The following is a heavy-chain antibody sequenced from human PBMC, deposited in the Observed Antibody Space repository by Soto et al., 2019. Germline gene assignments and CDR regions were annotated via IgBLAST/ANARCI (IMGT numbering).Heavy chain of an antibody. CDR3: TTDPGYGSGSYSVYYYYYGMDA. V-gene: IGHV3-15*07. J-gene: IGHJ6*02. CDR2: IKSKTDGGTT. Sequence: GGSLRLSCAASGFTFSNAWMNWVRQAPGKGLEWVGRIKSKTDGGTTDYAAPVKGRFTISRDDSKNTLYLQMNSLKTEDTAVYYCTTDPGYGSGSYSVYYYYYGMDAWGQGTTVTVSS. D-gene: IGHD3-10*01. CDR1: GFTFSNAW.